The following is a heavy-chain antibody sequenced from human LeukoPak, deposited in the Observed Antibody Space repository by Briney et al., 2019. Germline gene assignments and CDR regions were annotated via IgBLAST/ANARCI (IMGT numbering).Heavy chain of an antibody. J-gene: IGHJ5*02. Sequence: ASVKVSCKASGYTFTGYYIHWVRQATGQGLEWMGWINPNSGGTDYAQKFQGRVTMTRDTSISTAYMELSRLRSDDTAVYYCVRPRYCSSTSCSYWFDPWGQGTLVTVSS. D-gene: IGHD2-2*01. CDR3: VRPRYCSSTSCSYWFDP. V-gene: IGHV1-2*02. CDR1: GYTFTGYY. CDR2: INPNSGGT.